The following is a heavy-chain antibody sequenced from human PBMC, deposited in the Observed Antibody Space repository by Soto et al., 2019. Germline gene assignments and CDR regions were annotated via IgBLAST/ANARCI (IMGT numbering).Heavy chain of an antibody. J-gene: IGHJ4*02. D-gene: IGHD3-3*01. CDR3: ARARKHYDFWSGYSLDY. CDR2: INPSGGST. CDR1: GYTFTSYY. V-gene: IGHV1-46*01. Sequence: ASVKVSCKASGYTFTSYYMHWVRQAPGQGLEWMGIINPSGGSTSYAQKFQGRVTMTRDTSTSTVYMELSSLRSEDTAVYYCARARKHYDFWSGYSLDYWGKGTLVTVSS.